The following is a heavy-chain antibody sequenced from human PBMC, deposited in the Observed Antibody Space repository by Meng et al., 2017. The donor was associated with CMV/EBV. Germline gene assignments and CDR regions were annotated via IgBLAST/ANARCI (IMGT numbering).Heavy chain of an antibody. CDR3: AREDACY. V-gene: IGHV3-30-3*01. J-gene: IGHJ4*02. CDR2: ISYDGSNK. Sequence: VQLVESGGGVVQPGRSLRLSCAASGFTFSSYAMHWVRQATGKGLEWVAVISYDGSNKYYADSVKGRFTISRDNSKNTLYLQMNSLRAEDTAVYYCAREDACYWGQGTLVTVSS. CDR1: GFTFSSYA.